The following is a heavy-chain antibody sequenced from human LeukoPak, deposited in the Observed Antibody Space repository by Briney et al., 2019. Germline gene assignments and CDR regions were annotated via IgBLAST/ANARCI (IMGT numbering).Heavy chain of an antibody. D-gene: IGHD6-13*01. Sequence: SVNVSFKASGCTFSNYAISWVRQAPGQGLEWVGGIITIFGTANYAQKFQGRVTITTDESTSTAYMELSSLRPEDTAVYYCARDRWPDSSLLVAYSYYMCGRGKGATVTVAS. V-gene: IGHV1-69*05. J-gene: IGHJ6*03. CDR2: IITIFGTA. CDR1: GCTFSNYA. CDR3: ARDRWPDSSLLVAYSYYMCG.